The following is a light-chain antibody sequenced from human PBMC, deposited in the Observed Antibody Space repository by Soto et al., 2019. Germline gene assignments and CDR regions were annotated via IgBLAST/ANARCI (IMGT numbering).Light chain of an antibody. Sequence: DIQMTQSPSSLSASVGDRVTITCRASQDISVYLAWYQQKPGIVPKLLIYSASTLLSGVPSRFSGRESRTDFTLTISSLQPEDVSTYVSQKFNTAPLTFGQGTRLEIK. CDR1: QDISVY. CDR2: SAS. V-gene: IGKV1-27*01. J-gene: IGKJ5*01. CDR3: QKFNTAPLT.